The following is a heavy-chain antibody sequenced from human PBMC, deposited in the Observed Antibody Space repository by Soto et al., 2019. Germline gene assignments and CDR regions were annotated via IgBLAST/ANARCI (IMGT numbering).Heavy chain of an antibody. CDR3: ARSQVYYDSSGFGY. Sequence: SETLSLTCTVSGGSISSYYWSWIRQPPGKGLEWIGYIYYSGSTNYNPSLKSRVTISVDTSKNQFSLKLSSVTAADTAVYYCARSQVYYDSSGFGYWGQGTLVTVSS. D-gene: IGHD3-22*01. V-gene: IGHV4-59*01. CDR2: IYYSGST. J-gene: IGHJ4*02. CDR1: GGSISSYY.